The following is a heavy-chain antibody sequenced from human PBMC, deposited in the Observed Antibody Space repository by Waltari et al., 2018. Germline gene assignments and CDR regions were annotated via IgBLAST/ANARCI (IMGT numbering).Heavy chain of an antibody. CDR3: ARDWGYYSDTSGYPSNWFGP. V-gene: IGHV1-2*06. Sequence: QVQLVQSGAEVKKPGASVKVSCKASGYNFTGYYFHWVRQPPGQGLESMGRINPNTGDTTYAQEFQGRVTMTRDTSISTAYMELTSLRSEDTAVYYCARDWGYYSDTSGYPSNWFGPWGQGTLVTVSS. CDR1: GYNFTGYY. J-gene: IGHJ5*02. CDR2: INPNTGDT. D-gene: IGHD3-22*01.